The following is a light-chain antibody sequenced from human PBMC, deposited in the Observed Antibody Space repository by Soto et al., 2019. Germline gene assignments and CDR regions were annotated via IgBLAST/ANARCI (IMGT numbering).Light chain of an antibody. V-gene: IGKV3-20*01. Sequence: EIVLTQSPGTLSLSPGERATLSCRASQSVSSNYLVWYQQNPGQSPRLLIYGASNRATGIPDRFSGSGSGTDFTLTIIRLEPEDFALYYCQQYGRSPLTFGQGKRLEIK. J-gene: IGKJ5*01. CDR1: QSVSSNY. CDR3: QQYGRSPLT. CDR2: GAS.